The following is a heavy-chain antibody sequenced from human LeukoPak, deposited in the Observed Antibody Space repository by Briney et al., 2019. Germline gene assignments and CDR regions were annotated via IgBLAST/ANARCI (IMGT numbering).Heavy chain of an antibody. Sequence: SCKASGYTFTGYYMHWVRQAPGKGLEWVAIISFDGSNKYYADSVKGRFTISRDNSKNSLYLQMNSLRAEDTAVYYCGRGGAMVINYWGQGTLVTVSS. CDR1: GYTFTGYY. CDR2: ISFDGSNK. D-gene: IGHD5-18*01. V-gene: IGHV3-30*04. CDR3: GRGGAMVINY. J-gene: IGHJ4*02.